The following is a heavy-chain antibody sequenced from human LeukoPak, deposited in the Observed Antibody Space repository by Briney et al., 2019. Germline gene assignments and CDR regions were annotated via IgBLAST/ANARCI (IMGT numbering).Heavy chain of an antibody. CDR1: GFTFSSYW. CDR3: ARDMGGGDYRGFDS. Sequence: GGSLRLSCAVSGFTFSSYWMNWVRQAPGKGLEWVSSISSSSSYIYYADSLKGRFTISRDNAKNSLYLQMNSLRAEDTAVYYCARDMGGGDYRGFDSWGQGTLVTVSS. V-gene: IGHV3-21*01. J-gene: IGHJ5*01. CDR2: ISSSSSYI. D-gene: IGHD4-11*01.